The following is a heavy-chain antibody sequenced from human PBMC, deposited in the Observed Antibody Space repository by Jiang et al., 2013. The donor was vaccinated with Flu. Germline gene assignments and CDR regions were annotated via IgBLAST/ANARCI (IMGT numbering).Heavy chain of an antibody. D-gene: IGHD6-13*01. Sequence: WPGLVKPSETLSLTCTVSGGSISSSSYYWGWIRQPPGKGLEWIGGFYYSGSTYYNPSLKSRVTISVDTSKDHFSLKLSSVTAADTAVYYCASQIAAAARAFFDHWGQGTLVTVSS. CDR2: FYYSGST. CDR3: ASQIAAAARAFFDH. V-gene: IGHV4-39*02. J-gene: IGHJ4*02. CDR1: GGSISSSSYY.